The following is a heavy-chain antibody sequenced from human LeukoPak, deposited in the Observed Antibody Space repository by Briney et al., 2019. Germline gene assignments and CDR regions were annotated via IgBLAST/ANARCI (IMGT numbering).Heavy chain of an antibody. D-gene: IGHD3-16*01. CDR2: ISGSGGST. J-gene: IGHJ6*02. Sequence: GVSLRLSCAASGFTFSNYAMSWVRQAPGKGLEWVSAISGSGGSTYYADSVKGRFTISRDNSKNTLYLQMNSLRAEDTAVYYCARGATFGGTQGAYYYYGMDVWGQGTTVTVSS. CDR1: GFTFSNYA. CDR3: ARGATFGGTQGAYYYYGMDV. V-gene: IGHV3-23*01.